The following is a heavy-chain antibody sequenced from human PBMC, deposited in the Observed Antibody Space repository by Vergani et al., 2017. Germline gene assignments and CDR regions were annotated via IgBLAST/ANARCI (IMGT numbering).Heavy chain of an antibody. CDR3: ARGNYYGTGTYVDP. CDR2: IYSGDET. CDR1: GSTVSGNY. D-gene: IGHD3-10*01. V-gene: IGHV3-66*02. J-gene: IGHJ5*02. Sequence: ELQLVESGGGLVQPGGSLRLFCSASGSTVSGNYMTWVRQALGKGLEWVSHIYSGDETYYADSVKGRVTIARDTSKNTLHLQINNLRVGDTAVYDCARGNYYGTGTYVDPWGQGTLVTVSS.